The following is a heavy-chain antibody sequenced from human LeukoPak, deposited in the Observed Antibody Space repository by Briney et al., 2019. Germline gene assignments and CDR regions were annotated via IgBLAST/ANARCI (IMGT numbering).Heavy chain of an antibody. CDR3: ARAYSSSWYVNWFDP. V-gene: IGHV4-59*11. J-gene: IGHJ5*02. Sequence: SETLSLTCTVSGGSISSHYWSWIRQPPGKGLEWIGYIYYSGSTNYHPSLKSPVTISVDTSKSQFSLKLSSVTAADTAVYYCARAYSSSWYVNWFDPWGQGTLVTVSS. D-gene: IGHD6-13*01. CDR1: GGSISSHY. CDR2: IYYSGST.